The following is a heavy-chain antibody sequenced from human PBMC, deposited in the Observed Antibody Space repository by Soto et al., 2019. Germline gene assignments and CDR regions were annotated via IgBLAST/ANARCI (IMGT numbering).Heavy chain of an antibody. Sequence: PGGSLRLSCAASGFTFSSYGMHWVRQAPGKGLEWVAVISYDGSNKYYADSVKGRFTISRDNSKNTLYLQMNSLRAEDTAVYYCAKNPQHCSGGSCYLYYYYYMDVWGKGTTVTVSS. V-gene: IGHV3-30*18. D-gene: IGHD2-15*01. J-gene: IGHJ6*03. CDR1: GFTFSSYG. CDR2: ISYDGSNK. CDR3: AKNPQHCSGGSCYLYYYYYMDV.